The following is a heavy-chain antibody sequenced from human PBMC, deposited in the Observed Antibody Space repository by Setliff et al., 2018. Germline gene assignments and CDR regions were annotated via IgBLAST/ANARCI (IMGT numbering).Heavy chain of an antibody. CDR1: GGSISSGSYY. CDR2: IYTSGST. CDR3: ARGKSVTASNWFDP. V-gene: IGHV4-61*02. J-gene: IGHJ5*02. Sequence: SETLSLTCTVSGGSISSGSYYWSWIRQPAGKGLEWIGRIYTSGSTNYNPSLKSRVTISVDTSKNQFSLKPSSVTAADQAVYYCARGKSVTASNWFDPWGQGTPVTVSS. D-gene: IGHD5-18*01.